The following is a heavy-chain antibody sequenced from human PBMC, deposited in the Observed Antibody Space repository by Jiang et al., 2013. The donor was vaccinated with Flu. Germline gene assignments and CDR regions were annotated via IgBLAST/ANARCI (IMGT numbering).Heavy chain of an antibody. Sequence: GWIRQPPGKALEWLALIYWDDDKRYSPSLKSRLTITKDTSKNQVVLTMTNMDPVDTATYYCAHGNEYSSSLEFDYWGQGTLVTVSS. CDR3: AHGNEYSSSLEFDY. CDR2: IYWDDDK. J-gene: IGHJ4*02. V-gene: IGHV2-5*02. D-gene: IGHD6-6*01.